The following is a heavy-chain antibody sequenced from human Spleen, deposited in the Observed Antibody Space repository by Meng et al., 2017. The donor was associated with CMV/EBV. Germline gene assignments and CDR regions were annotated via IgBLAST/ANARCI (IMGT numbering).Heavy chain of an antibody. CDR1: GFTFSSYA. V-gene: IGHV3-23*01. CDR2: ISVSGNHT. CDR3: AKIYPQLLSDY. D-gene: IGHD2-2*01. J-gene: IGHJ4*02. Sequence: GESLKISCAASGFTFSSYAMSWVRQAPGKGLEWVSVISVSGNHTYYADSVKGRFTISRDNSKNTLDLQMNSLRAEDTAVYFCAKIYPQLLSDYWGQGTLVTVSS.